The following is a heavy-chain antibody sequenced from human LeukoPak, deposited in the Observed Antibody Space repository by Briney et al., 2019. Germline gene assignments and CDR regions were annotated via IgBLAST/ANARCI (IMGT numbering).Heavy chain of an antibody. D-gene: IGHD3-22*01. J-gene: IGHJ3*02. Sequence: GESLKISCKGSGYSFTRYWIGWVRQMPGKGLEWMGIIYPGDSDTRYSPSFQGQVTISADKSISTAYLQWSSLKASDTAMYYCARPSYYDSSGYYGDAFDIWGQGTMVTVSS. CDR1: GYSFTRYW. CDR2: IYPGDSDT. CDR3: ARPSYYDSSGYYGDAFDI. V-gene: IGHV5-51*01.